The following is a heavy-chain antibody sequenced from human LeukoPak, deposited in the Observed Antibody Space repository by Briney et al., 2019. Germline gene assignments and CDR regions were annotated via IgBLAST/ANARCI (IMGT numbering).Heavy chain of an antibody. CDR2: ISGGGAGT. V-gene: IGHV3-23*01. D-gene: IGHD6-19*01. CDR1: GLSFGFYA. Sequence: GGSLRLSCAASGLSFGFYAMSWVRQAPGKGLEWVSSISGGGAGTYYADSVRGRFTISRDNSKNTLYLQMSSLRAEDTAVYYCAKDPQYSSGWYDYWGQGTLVTVSS. J-gene: IGHJ4*02. CDR3: AKDPQYSSGWYDY.